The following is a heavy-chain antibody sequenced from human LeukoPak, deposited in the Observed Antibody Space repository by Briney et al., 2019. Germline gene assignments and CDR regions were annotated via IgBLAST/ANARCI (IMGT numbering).Heavy chain of an antibody. CDR1: GFTFDDYA. CDR3: AKGPHYYGSGSFPDY. D-gene: IGHD3-10*01. J-gene: IGHJ4*02. V-gene: IGHV3-9*01. Sequence: GGSLRLSCAASGFTFDDYAMHWVRQAPGKGLEWVSGISWNSGSIGYADSVKGRFTISRDNAKNSLYLQMNSLRAEDTALYYCAKGPHYYGSGSFPDYWGQGTLVTVSS. CDR2: ISWNSGSI.